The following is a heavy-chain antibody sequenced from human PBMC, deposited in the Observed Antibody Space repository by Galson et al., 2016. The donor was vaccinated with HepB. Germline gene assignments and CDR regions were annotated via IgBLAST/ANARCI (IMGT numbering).Heavy chain of an antibody. D-gene: IGHD6-19*01. J-gene: IGHJ4*02. CDR2: IKSKVDGGAA. Sequence: SLRLSCAASGFTFSNVWMNWVRQAPGQGLEWVGRIKSKVDGGAADYAAPVKGRFTISGDDSKNTLYLQMTGLKTEDTAVYYCTTVLSTASMSGWYDWGFDSWGQGTLVTVSS. CDR3: TTVLSTASMSGWYDWGFDS. CDR1: GFTFSNVW. V-gene: IGHV3-15*07.